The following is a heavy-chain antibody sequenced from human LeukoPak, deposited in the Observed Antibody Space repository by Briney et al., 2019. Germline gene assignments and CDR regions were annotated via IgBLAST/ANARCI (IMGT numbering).Heavy chain of an antibody. CDR1: GGSITASY. Sequence: SETLSLTCTVSGGSITASYWTWVRQPPGKGLEYIGYISNSGSTNYYPSLKSRVTISVDTAKNHLSVNLTSVTDADTAVYYCARDKHLGFSSGTKYYPYYFDSWGQGIQVTVSS. CDR3: ARDKHLGFSSGTKYYPYYFDS. V-gene: IGHV4-59*01. CDR2: ISNSGST. D-gene: IGHD2-2*03. J-gene: IGHJ4*02.